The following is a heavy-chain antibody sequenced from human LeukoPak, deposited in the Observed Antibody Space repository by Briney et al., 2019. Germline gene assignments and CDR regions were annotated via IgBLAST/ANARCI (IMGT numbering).Heavy chain of an antibody. CDR2: INHSGST. J-gene: IGHJ4*02. CDR3: ARTPPPTGKQWRGY. V-gene: IGHV4-34*01. CDR1: GGSFSGYY. D-gene: IGHD6-19*01. Sequence: PSETLSLTCAVYGGSFSGYYWSWIRQPPGKGLEWIGEINHSGSTNYNPSLKSRVTISVDTSKNQFSLKLSSVTAADTAVYYCARTPPPTGKQWRGYWGQGTLVTVSS.